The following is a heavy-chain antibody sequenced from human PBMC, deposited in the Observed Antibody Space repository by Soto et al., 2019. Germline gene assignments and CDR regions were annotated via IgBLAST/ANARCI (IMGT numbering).Heavy chain of an antibody. V-gene: IGHV1-18*01. CDR2: ISGYNGNT. J-gene: IGHJ4*02. CDR3: ARGYGDSHDY. Sequence: ASVKVSCKASGYTFTSYGISWVRQAPGQGLEWMGWISGYNGNTKYAQKFQGRVTMTTDTSTSTVYMELSSLRSEDTAVYYCARGYGDSHDYWGQGTLVTVSS. CDR1: GYTFTSYG. D-gene: IGHD4-17*01.